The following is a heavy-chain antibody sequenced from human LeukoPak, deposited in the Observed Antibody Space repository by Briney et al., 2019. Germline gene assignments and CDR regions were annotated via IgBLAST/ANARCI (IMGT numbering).Heavy chain of an antibody. CDR2: IGSDVRT. CDR1: GFTFSSYE. Sequence: PGGSLRLSCAASGFTFSSYEMNWVRQAPGKGLEWVSGIGSDVRTHYADSVKGRFTISRDNSKNTMYLQMNSLRAEDTAVYYCAKDLIGWSFDYWGQGTLVTVSS. V-gene: IGHV3-23*01. CDR3: AKDLIGWSFDY. D-gene: IGHD2-15*01. J-gene: IGHJ4*02.